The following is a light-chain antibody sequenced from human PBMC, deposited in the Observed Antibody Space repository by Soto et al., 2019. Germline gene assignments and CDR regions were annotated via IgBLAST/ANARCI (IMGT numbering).Light chain of an antibody. J-gene: IGLJ1*01. CDR1: SSNIGAGYE. CDR2: ENN. CDR3: LSYDSSLSGYV. V-gene: IGLV1-40*01. Sequence: QPVLTLPPSVSEAPGQRVTISCTGSSSNIGAGYEAHWYQQVPGTAPKLLIYENNNRPSGVPDLFSGAKSGTSASLAITGREAEDEAEYYCLSYDSSLSGYVFGAGTKLTVL.